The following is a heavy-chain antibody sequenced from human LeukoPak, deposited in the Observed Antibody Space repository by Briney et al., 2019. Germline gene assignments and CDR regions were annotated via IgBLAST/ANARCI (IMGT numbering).Heavy chain of an antibody. D-gene: IGHD3-10*01. CDR3: ANLPGPSMVRGTSLAY. CDR2: ISGSGGST. CDR1: GFTFSSYG. J-gene: IGHJ4*02. Sequence: GGSLRLSCAASGFTFSSYGMSWVRQAPGKGLEWVSAISGSGGSTYYAGSVKGRFTISRDNSKNTLYLQMNSLRAEDTAVYYCANLPGPSMVRGTSLAYWGQGTLVTVSS. V-gene: IGHV3-23*01.